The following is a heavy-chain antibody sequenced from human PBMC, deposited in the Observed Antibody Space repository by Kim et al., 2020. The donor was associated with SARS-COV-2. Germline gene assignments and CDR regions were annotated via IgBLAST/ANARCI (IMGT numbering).Heavy chain of an antibody. J-gene: IGHJ4*02. CDR3: AREPYSSTWLGY. D-gene: IGHD6-13*01. V-gene: IGHV3-66*01. CDR2: IYSGGTT. Sequence: GGSLRLSCAVSGITVTTNYMNWVRQAPGKGLEWVSTIYSGGTTYYADSVKGRFTISRDTSKNTLYLQMNSLRAEDTAVYYCAREPYSSTWLGYWGPGTLVTVSS. CDR1: GITVTTNY.